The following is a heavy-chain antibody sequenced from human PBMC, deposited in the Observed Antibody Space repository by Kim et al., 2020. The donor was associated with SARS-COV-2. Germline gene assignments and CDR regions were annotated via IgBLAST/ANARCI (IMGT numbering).Heavy chain of an antibody. J-gene: IGHJ5*02. CDR2: ISAYNGNT. Sequence: ASVKVSCKASGYTFTSYGISWVRQAPGQGLEWMGWISAYNGNTNYAQKLQGRVTMTTDTSTSTAYMELRSLRSDDTAVYYCARVQYCSSTSCHRAPHRPNGFDPWGQGTLVTVSS. D-gene: IGHD2-2*01. V-gene: IGHV1-18*04. CDR3: ARVQYCSSTSCHRAPHRPNGFDP. CDR1: GYTFTSYG.